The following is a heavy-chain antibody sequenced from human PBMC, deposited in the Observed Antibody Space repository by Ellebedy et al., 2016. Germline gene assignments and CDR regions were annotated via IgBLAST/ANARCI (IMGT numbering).Heavy chain of an antibody. CDR1: GFTFSNFA. D-gene: IGHD6-19*01. Sequence: GESLKISCAASGFTFSNFAMNWVRQAPGKGLEWVSSISSTGTYIYYAGSVKGRFTISRDNAKNSLYLQMNSLGTEDTGVYYCASRAIAVAGTDPPRDYYYGIDVWGQGTTVTVSS. V-gene: IGHV3-21*01. J-gene: IGHJ6*02. CDR3: ASRAIAVAGTDPPRDYYYGIDV. CDR2: ISSTGTYI.